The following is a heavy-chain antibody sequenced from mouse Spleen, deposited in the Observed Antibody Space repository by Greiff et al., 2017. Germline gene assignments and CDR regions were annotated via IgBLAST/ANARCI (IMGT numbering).Heavy chain of an antibody. CDR3: ARSSPANYFDY. D-gene: IGHD1-3*01. V-gene: IGHV1-69*01. CDR1: GYTFTSYW. CDR2: IDPSDSYT. J-gene: IGHJ2*01. Sequence: QVQLQQPGAELVMPGASVKLSCKASGYTFTSYWMHWVKQRPGQGLEWIGDIDPSDSYTNYNQKFKGKATLTVDKSSSTAYMQLSSLTSEDSAVYYCARSSPANYFDYWGQGTTLTVSS.